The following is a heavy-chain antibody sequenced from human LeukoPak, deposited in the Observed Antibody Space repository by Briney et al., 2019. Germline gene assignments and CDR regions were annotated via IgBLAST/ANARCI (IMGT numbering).Heavy chain of an antibody. D-gene: IGHD3-10*01. CDR3: ARDWATMARGAFDI. Sequence: ASVKVSCKASGYTFTSYGISWVRQAPGQGLEWMGWISAYNGNTNYAQKLQGRVTMTTDTSTSTAYMELRSLRSDDTAVYYCARDWATMARGAFDIWGQGTMVTVSS. V-gene: IGHV1-18*01. CDR1: GYTFTSYG. J-gene: IGHJ3*02. CDR2: ISAYNGNT.